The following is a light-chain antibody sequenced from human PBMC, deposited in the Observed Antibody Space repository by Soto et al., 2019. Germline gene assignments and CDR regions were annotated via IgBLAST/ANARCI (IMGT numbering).Light chain of an antibody. J-gene: IGKJ3*01. Sequence: DIQMTQSPSSLSASVGDRVTITCRASQSITNSLNWYQHKPGKAPTLVVYAASSLQSGVPSRFSGSGSRTDFTLTISSLQPEDFATYLCQQGHSMPFTFGPGTKVDIK. V-gene: IGKV1-39*01. CDR1: QSITNS. CDR2: AAS. CDR3: QQGHSMPFT.